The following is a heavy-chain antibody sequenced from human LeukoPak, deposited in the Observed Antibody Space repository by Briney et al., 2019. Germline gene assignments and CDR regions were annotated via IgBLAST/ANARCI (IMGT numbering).Heavy chain of an antibody. V-gene: IGHV3-48*01. CDR1: GFTFSSYS. Sequence: PGGSLRLSCAASGFTFSSYSMNWVRQAPGKGLEWVSYISSSSSSTIYYADSVKGRFTLSRDNAKTSLYLQMNSLRAEDTAVYYCARAGFTFSDYFGSFFDYWGQGTLVTVSS. CDR2: ISSSSSSTI. D-gene: IGHD3-10*01. CDR3: ARAGFTFSDYFGSFFDY. J-gene: IGHJ4*02.